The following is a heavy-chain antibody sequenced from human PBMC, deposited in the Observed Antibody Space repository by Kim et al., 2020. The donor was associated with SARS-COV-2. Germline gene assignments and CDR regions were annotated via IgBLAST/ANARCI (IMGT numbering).Heavy chain of an antibody. V-gene: IGHV3-23*01. J-gene: IGHJ6*02. CDR3: AKFRAGGYPSNYGMDV. Sequence: VKGRLTISRDNSKNTLYLQMNSLRAEDTAVYYCAKFRAGGYPSNYGMDVWGQGTTVTVSS. D-gene: IGHD1-26*01.